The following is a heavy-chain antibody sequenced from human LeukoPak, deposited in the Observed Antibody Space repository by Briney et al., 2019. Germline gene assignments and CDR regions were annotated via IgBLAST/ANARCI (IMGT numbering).Heavy chain of an antibody. CDR2: ISGSGGST. J-gene: IGHJ5*02. CDR3: AKWPYLNGWFDP. D-gene: IGHD2-8*01. Sequence: GGSLRLSCAASGFTFSSYAMSWVRQAPGEGLEWVSAISGSGGSTYYADSVKGRFTISRDNSKNTLYLQMNSLRAEDTAVYYCAKWPYLNGWFDPWGQGTLVTVSS. V-gene: IGHV3-23*01. CDR1: GFTFSSYA.